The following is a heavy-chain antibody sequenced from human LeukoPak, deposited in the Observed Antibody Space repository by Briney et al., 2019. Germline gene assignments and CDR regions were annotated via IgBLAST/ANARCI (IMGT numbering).Heavy chain of an antibody. CDR2: IYPGDSDT. V-gene: IGHV5-51*01. Sequence: GESLKISCKGSGYSFTSYWIGWVRQMPGKGLEWMGIIYPGDSDTRYSPSFQGQVTISADKSISTAYLQWSSLKASDTAMYYCARHVRAPYYDFWSGYYTETFDYWGQGTLVTVSS. J-gene: IGHJ4*02. CDR3: ARHVRAPYYDFWSGYYTETFDY. D-gene: IGHD3-3*01. CDR1: GYSFTSYW.